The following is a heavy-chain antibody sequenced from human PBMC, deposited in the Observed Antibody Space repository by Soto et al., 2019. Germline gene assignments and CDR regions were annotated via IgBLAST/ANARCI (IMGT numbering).Heavy chain of an antibody. CDR3: ARGSDCSGGSCYLNNWFDP. V-gene: IGHV4-39*07. J-gene: IGHJ5*02. Sequence: PSETLSLTCTVSGGSITTSSHYWGWIRQSPGKGLECVGYIYYNGNTNYNPSLKSRVTISVDTSKNQFSLKLSSVTAADTAVYYCARGSDCSGGSCYLNNWFDPWGQGTQVTVSS. CDR1: GGSITTSSHY. CDR2: IYYNGNT. D-gene: IGHD2-15*01.